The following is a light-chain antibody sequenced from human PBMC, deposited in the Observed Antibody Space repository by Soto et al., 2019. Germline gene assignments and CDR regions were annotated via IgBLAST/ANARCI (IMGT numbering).Light chain of an antibody. CDR2: GAS. CDR3: HQYGSSPLT. Sequence: EIVLTQSPGTLSLSLGERATLSCRASQSVSSTYLAWFQQKPGQAPRLLIYGASTRASGIPDRFSGGGSGTDFTLTISRLEPEDFAVYYCHQYGSSPLTFGGGTKVEI. CDR1: QSVSSTY. J-gene: IGKJ4*01. V-gene: IGKV3-20*01.